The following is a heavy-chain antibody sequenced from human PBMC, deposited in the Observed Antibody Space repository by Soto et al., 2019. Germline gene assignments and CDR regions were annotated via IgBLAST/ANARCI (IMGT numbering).Heavy chain of an antibody. J-gene: IGHJ6*02. CDR2: IYPGDSDT. CDR3: ARHGDVGYYYYGMDV. CDR1: GYSFTSYW. D-gene: IGHD1-26*01. V-gene: IGHV5-51*01. Sequence: PGESLKISCKGSGYSFTSYWIGWVRQMPGKGLEWMGIIYPGDSDTRYSPSFQGQVTISADKSISTAYLQWSSLKASDTAMYYCARHGDVGYYYYGMDVWGQGTTVTAP.